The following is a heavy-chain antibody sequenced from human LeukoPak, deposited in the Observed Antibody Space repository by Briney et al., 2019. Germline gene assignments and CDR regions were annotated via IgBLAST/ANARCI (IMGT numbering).Heavy chain of an antibody. D-gene: IGHD6-19*01. CDR1: GFTVSSNY. V-gene: IGHV3-53*01. CDR2: IYSGGSS. Sequence: PGGSLRLSCAASGFTVSSNYMSWVRQAPGKGLEWVSVIYSGGSSYYADSVKGRFTISRDNSKNTLYLQMNSLRAEDTAVYYCATGSSGWYPLDYWGQGTLVTVSS. J-gene: IGHJ4*02. CDR3: ATGSSGWYPLDY.